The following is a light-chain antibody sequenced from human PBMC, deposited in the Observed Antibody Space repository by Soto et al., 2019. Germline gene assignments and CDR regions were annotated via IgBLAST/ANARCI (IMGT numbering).Light chain of an antibody. CDR3: AAWDDILNGWV. J-gene: IGLJ3*02. CDR1: GSNIANNA. V-gene: IGLV1-44*01. CDR2: SND. Sequence: QSVLTQPPSASETPGQRVTISCSGSGSNIANNAVNWYQQLPGTAPKLLIYSNDHRPSGVADRFSGSKSGTSASLAISGLQSEDEADYYCAAWDDILNGWVFGGGTQLTVL.